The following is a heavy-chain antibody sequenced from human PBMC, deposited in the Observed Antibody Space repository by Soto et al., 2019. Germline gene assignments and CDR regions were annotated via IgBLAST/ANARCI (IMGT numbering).Heavy chain of an antibody. V-gene: IGHV1-18*04. CDR1: GYTFTSYG. D-gene: IGHD5-18*01. J-gene: IGHJ4*02. CDR2: ISAYNGNT. Sequence: ASVKVSCKASGYTFTSYGISWVRQAPGQGLEWVGWISAYNGNTNYAQKLQGRVTMTTDTSTSTAYMELRSLRSDDTAVYYCARDFGVQLWFAFDYWGQGTLVTVSS. CDR3: ARDFGVQLWFAFDY.